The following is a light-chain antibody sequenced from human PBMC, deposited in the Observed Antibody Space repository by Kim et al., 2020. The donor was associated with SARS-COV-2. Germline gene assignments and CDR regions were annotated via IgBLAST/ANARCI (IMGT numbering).Light chain of an antibody. CDR1: NIGSES. CDR3: QVWDSSSDHVV. V-gene: IGLV3-21*04. J-gene: IGLJ2*01. CDR2: YDG. Sequence: APGKTARITCGGTNIGSESVHWYQQKTGQAPVLVIYYDGDRPSGIPERFSGSKSGNTATLTISRVEAGDEADFYCQVWDSSSDHVVFGGGTQLTVL.